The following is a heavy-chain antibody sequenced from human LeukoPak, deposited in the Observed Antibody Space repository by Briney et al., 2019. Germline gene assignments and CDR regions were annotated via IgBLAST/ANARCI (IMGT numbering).Heavy chain of an antibody. Sequence: SENLSLTCTVSGGSISSGDYYWSWIRQPPGKGLEWIGYIYYSGSTYYNPSLKSRVTISVDTSKNQFSLKLSSVTAADTAVYYCARMRDVVVPAALDCWGQGTLVTVSS. D-gene: IGHD2-2*01. CDR3: ARMRDVVVPAALDC. J-gene: IGHJ4*02. CDR2: IYYSGST. CDR1: GGSISSGDYY. V-gene: IGHV4-30-4*08.